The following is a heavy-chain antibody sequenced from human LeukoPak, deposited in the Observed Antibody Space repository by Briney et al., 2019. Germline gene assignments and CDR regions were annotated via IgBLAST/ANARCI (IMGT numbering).Heavy chain of an antibody. CDR2: INPNSGGT. J-gene: IGHJ5*02. V-gene: IGHV1-2*02. CDR3: ARDASYCGGDCYPILPFDP. Sequence: ASVKVSCKASGYTFTGYYMHWLRQAPGQGLEWMGWINPNSGGTNYAQKFQGRVTMTRDTSISTAYMELSRLRSDDTAVYYCARDASYCGGDCYPILPFDPWGQGTLVTVSS. CDR1: GYTFTGYY. D-gene: IGHD2-21*02.